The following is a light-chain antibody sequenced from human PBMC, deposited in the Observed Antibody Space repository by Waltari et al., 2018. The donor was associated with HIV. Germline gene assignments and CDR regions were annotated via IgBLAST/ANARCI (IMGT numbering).Light chain of an antibody. Sequence: HSLLTQQPSVSGAPGQRVTISCTGSSSHIGAGHDVHWYQKYPGTAPKLLIFQNINRPSGVPDRFAGSKSVTSASLVITGLQAEDEADYYCQSYDRRLMWVFGGGTSLTV. J-gene: IGLJ2*01. CDR2: QNI. CDR1: SSHIGAGHD. V-gene: IGLV1-40*01. CDR3: QSYDRRLMWV.